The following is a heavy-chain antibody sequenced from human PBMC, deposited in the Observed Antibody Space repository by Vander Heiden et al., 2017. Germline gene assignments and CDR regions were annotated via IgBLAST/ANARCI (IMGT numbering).Heavy chain of an antibody. V-gene: IGHV3-48*02. CDR1: GFTFTSHS. Sequence: EVQLVESGGGLVQPGGSLRLSCAASGFTFTSHSMNWVRQAPGKGLEWVSYISSSSSTIYYADSVKGRFTISRDNAKNSLYLQMNSLRDEDTAVYYCARGPDIVATRKGGVIDYWGQGTLVTVSS. CDR3: ARGPDIVATRKGGVIDY. J-gene: IGHJ4*02. D-gene: IGHD5-12*01. CDR2: ISSSSSTI.